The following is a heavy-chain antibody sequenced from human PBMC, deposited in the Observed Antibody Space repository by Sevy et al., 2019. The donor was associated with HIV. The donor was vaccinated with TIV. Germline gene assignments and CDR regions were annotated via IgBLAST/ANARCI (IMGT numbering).Heavy chain of an antibody. J-gene: IGHJ6*01. D-gene: IGHD3-9*01. CDR2: IKQDGNEK. CDR3: ARELLMPSGIFYYGMYV. CDR1: GFTISTYW. V-gene: IGHV3-7*03. Sequence: GGSLRLSCAASGFTISTYWMTWVRQAPGKGLEWVANIKQDGNEKYHVESVKGRFTISRDNAKNSLYLQINSMRAEDMAVYYCARELLMPSGIFYYGMYVWGQGTTVIASS.